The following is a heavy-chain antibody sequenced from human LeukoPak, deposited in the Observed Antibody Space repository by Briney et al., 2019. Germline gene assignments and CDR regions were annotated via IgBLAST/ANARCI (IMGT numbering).Heavy chain of an antibody. CDR1: GYTFTSYG. CDR3: ARTDGYYYGSGPFDY. CDR2: ISAYNGST. D-gene: IGHD3-10*01. J-gene: IGHJ4*02. V-gene: IGHV1-18*01. Sequence: ASVKVSCKAPGYTFTSYGISWVRQAPGQGLEWMGWISAYNGSTNYAQKLQGRVTMTTDTSTSTAYMELRSLRSDDTAVYYCARTDGYYYGSGPFDYWGQGTLVTVSS.